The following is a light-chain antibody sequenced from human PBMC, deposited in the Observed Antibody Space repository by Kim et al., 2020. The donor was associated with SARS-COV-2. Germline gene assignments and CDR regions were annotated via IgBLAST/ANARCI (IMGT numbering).Light chain of an antibody. J-gene: IGLJ3*02. CDR2: EVS. CDR1: SSDVGGYDY. CDR3: SAYAGNNDLL. V-gene: IGLV2-8*01. Sequence: QSALTQPPSASGSPGQSVTISCTGTSSDVGGYDYVSWYQQHPGRAPKLIIYEVSKRPAGVPHRFSGSRSGNTASLTISGLQAEDESDYFCSAYAGNNDLLFGGGTQLTVL.